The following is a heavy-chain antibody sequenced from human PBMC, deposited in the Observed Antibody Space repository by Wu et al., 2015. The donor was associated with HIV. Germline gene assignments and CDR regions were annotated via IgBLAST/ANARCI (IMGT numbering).Heavy chain of an antibody. CDR3: AREEYSYVHSFDI. D-gene: IGHD5-18*01. V-gene: IGHV1-8*01. Sequence: QVQLVQYGAEVKKPGASVKVSCKASEYTFSNYDINWVRQATGQGLEWMGWINPKSGNTFYAQKFRGRVTMTTDESTSTAYMELSSLRSEDTAVYYCAREEYSYVHSFDIWGQGTMVTVSS. J-gene: IGHJ3*02. CDR2: INPKSGNT. CDR1: EYTFSNYD.